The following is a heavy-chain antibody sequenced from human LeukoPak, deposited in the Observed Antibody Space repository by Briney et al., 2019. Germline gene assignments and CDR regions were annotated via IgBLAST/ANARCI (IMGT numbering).Heavy chain of an antibody. CDR3: SRVERSSVNNYYCYMAV. CDR1: GFSFGDNA. CDR2: SRSRAHGGTT. Sequence: GRSLRLSCTGFGFSFGDNAMIWFRQSPGKGLQWVSLSRSRAHGGTTDYAASVMGRFTMSRDDSRNIAYLQMNSLETEDTAVYYCSRVERSSVNNYYCYMAVWGEGTSVTVSS. D-gene: IGHD3-22*01. J-gene: IGHJ6*03. V-gene: IGHV3-49*03.